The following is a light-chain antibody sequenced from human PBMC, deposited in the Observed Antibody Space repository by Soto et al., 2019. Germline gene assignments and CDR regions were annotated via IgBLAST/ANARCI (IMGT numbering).Light chain of an antibody. V-gene: IGLV2-14*01. CDR3: SSYTSGSTFV. J-gene: IGLJ1*01. Sequence: QSALTQPASVSGSPGQSITISCTGTSSDVGGYNYVSWYQQHPGKAPKLMIYDVSNRPSGVSNRFSGSKSGNTASLTISGLQPEDEADYYCSSYTSGSTFVFGTGTKLTVL. CDR1: SSDVGGYNY. CDR2: DVS.